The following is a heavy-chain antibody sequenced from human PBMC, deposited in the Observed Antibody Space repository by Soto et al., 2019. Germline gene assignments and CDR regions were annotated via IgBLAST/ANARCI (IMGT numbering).Heavy chain of an antibody. CDR3: AKVDREGYYDFWSGVSHFDY. D-gene: IGHD3-3*01. CDR1: GFTFSSYA. J-gene: IGHJ4*02. V-gene: IGHV3-23*01. Sequence: GGSLRLSCAASGFTFSSYAMSWVRQAPGKGLEWVSAISGSGGSTYYADSVKGRFTISRDNSNNTLYLQMNSLRAEDTAVYYCAKVDREGYYDFWSGVSHFDYWGQGTLVTVSS. CDR2: ISGSGGST.